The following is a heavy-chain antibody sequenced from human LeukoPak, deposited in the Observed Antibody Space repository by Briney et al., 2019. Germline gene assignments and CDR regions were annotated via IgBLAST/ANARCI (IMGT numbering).Heavy chain of an antibody. D-gene: IGHD4-17*01. CDR1: GGSISSGGYY. CDR3: ARDKYGDYVLGYYYGMDV. CDR2: IYYSGST. V-gene: IGHV4-31*03. J-gene: IGHJ6*02. Sequence: SETLSLTCTVSGGSISSGGYYWSWIRQHPGKGLEWIGYIYYSGSTYYNPSLKSRVTISVDTSKNQFSLKLSSVTAADTAVYYCARDKYGDYVLGYYYGMDVWGQGTTVTVSS.